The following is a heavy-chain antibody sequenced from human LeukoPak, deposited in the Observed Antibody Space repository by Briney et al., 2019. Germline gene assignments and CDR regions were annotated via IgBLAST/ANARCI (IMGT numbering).Heavy chain of an antibody. J-gene: IGHJ6*02. V-gene: IGHV3-23*01. CDR1: GFTFSSYA. CDR2: ISGSGGST. CDR3: AKDLLSYYYYYGMDV. Sequence: GGSLRLSCAASGFTFSSYAMSWVRQAPGKGLEWVSAISGSGGSTYYADSVKGRFTISRDNSKNTLYLQMNSLRAEDTAVYYCAKDLLSYYYYYGMDVWGQGTTVTVSS.